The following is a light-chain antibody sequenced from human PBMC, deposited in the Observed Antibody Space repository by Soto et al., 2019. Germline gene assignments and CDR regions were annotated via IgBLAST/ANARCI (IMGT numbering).Light chain of an antibody. Sequence: DIQMTQSPSTLSASVGDRVTITCRASQSISSWLAWYQQKPGKAPKLLIYKASSLESGVPSRFSGSGSGTEFTLTISSLQPDDFATYYCQQYNSYSGFGQGTKVDIK. CDR2: KAS. V-gene: IGKV1-5*03. CDR1: QSISSW. CDR3: QQYNSYSG. J-gene: IGKJ1*01.